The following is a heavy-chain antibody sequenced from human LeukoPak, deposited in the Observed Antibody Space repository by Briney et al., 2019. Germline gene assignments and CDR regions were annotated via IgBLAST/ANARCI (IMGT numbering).Heavy chain of an antibody. J-gene: IGHJ4*02. CDR3: ARGGVNPVDH. D-gene: IGHD1-14*01. V-gene: IGHV3-74*01. Sequence: GGSLRLSCAASGFPFNSFWMHWVRQAPGKGLVWVSDMNEYSTTIRYANSVKGRFTISRDNAKSILYLQMNNLRAEDTAMYFCARGGVNPVDHWGQGTLVTVSS. CDR1: GFPFNSFW. CDR2: MNEYSTTI.